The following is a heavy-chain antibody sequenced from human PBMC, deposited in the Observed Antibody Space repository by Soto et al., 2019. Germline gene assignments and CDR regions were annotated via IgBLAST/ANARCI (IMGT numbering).Heavy chain of an antibody. J-gene: IGHJ5*02. CDR1: GFTFSSYG. D-gene: IGHD3-22*01. CDR2: IWYDGSNK. Sequence: PGGSLRLSCAASGFTFSSYGMHWVRQAPGKGLEWVAVIWYDGSNKYYADSVKGRFTISRDNSKNTLYLQMNSLRAEDTAVYYCARGYDSSGYYFNNWFGPWGQGTLVTVSS. V-gene: IGHV3-33*01. CDR3: ARGYDSSGYYFNNWFGP.